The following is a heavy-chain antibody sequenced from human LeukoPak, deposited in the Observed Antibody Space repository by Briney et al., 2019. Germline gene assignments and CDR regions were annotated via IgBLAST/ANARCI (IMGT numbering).Heavy chain of an antibody. CDR1: GFTFSSYS. Sequence: GGSLRLSCAASGFTFSSYSMNWVRQAPGKGLEWVSSISGSSSYIYYADSVKGRFTISRDNAKNSLYLQMNSLKAEDTAVYYCARDRVAAAGSFDYWGQGTLVTVSS. V-gene: IGHV3-21*01. CDR3: ARDRVAAAGSFDY. J-gene: IGHJ4*02. D-gene: IGHD6-13*01. CDR2: ISGSSSYI.